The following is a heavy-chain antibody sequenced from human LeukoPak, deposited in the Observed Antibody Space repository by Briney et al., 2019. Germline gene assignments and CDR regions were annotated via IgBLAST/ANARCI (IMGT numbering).Heavy chain of an antibody. CDR2: IKQDGSEQ. V-gene: IGHV3-7*01. CDR1: GFTFSTYW. J-gene: IGHJ4*02. Sequence: GGSLRLSCAASGFTFSTYWMTWVRQAPGKGLEWVANIKQDGSEQYYVDSVKGRFTISRDNPKNSLYLQMNSLRVEDTAVYYCARDPVMTTTTVDSWGQGTLVTVSS. D-gene: IGHD2-21*02. CDR3: ARDPVMTTTTVDS.